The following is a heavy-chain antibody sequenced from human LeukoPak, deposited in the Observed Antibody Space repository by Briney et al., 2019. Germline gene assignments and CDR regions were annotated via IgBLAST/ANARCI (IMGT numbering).Heavy chain of an antibody. CDR1: DGSISSGDYY. D-gene: IGHD5-12*01. CDR2: IYYSGST. J-gene: IGHJ4*02. Sequence: PSQTLSLTCTVSDGSISSGDYYWSWIRQPPGKGLEWIGYIYYSGSTYYNPSPKSRVTISVDTSKNQFSLKLSSVTAADMAVYYCARVVVATILTHFDYWGQGTLVTVSS. CDR3: ARVVVATILTHFDY. V-gene: IGHV4-30-4*01.